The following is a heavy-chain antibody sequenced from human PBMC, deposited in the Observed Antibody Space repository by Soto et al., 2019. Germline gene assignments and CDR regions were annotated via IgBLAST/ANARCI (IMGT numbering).Heavy chain of an antibody. D-gene: IGHD1-26*01. CDR2: LSGPGDT. CDR1: GLTFTNYA. Sequence: GGSLRLSCAASGLTFTNYAMSWVRQAPGKGLEWVSGLSGPGDTYYADSVKGRFTISRDNSKNTLYLQMSSLRAEDTAVYYCARVSLGASTITDYYYYGMDVWGQGATVTVSS. CDR3: ARVSLGASTITDYYYYGMDV. J-gene: IGHJ6*02. V-gene: IGHV3-23*01.